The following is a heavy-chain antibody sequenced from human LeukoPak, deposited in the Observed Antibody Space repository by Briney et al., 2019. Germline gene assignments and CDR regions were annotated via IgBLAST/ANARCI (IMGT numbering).Heavy chain of an antibody. V-gene: IGHV4-30-4*08. CDR2: IYYSGST. CDR1: GGSISSGDYY. CDR3: ARRSPYSSSWYGCFDY. D-gene: IGHD6-13*01. Sequence: SQTLSLTCTVSGGSISSGDYYWSWIRQPPGKGLEWIGYIYYSGSTYYNPSLKSRVTISVDRSKNQFSLKLSSVTAADTAVYYCARRSPYSSSWYGCFDYWGQGTLVTVSS. J-gene: IGHJ4*02.